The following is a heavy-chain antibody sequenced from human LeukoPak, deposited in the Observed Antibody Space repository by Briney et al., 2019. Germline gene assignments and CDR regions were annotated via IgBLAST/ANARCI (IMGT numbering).Heavy chain of an antibody. CDR3: ARVYARSTDAFDI. J-gene: IGHJ3*02. Sequence: SETLSLTCTVSGYSISTSYYWGWIRQPPGKGLEWIGEINHSGSTNYNPSLKSRVTISVDTSKNQFSLKLSSVTAADTAVYHCARVYARSTDAFDIWGQGTMVTVSS. D-gene: IGHD3-16*01. V-gene: IGHV4-38-2*02. CDR2: INHSGST. CDR1: GYSISTSYY.